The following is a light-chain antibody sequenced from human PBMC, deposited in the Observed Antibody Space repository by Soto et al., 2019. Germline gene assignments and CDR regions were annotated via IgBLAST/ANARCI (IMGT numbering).Light chain of an antibody. CDR1: SSNIGAGYD. CDR2: GNS. V-gene: IGLV1-40*01. Sequence: QSVLTQPPSVSGAPGQRVTISCTGSSSNIGAGYDVHWYQQLPGTAPKLLIYGNSNRPSGVPDRFSGSKSGTSASLAITGLQAEDEAAYYSQSYDSSLSGVVFAGGTKLTVL. CDR3: QSYDSSLSGVV. J-gene: IGLJ2*01.